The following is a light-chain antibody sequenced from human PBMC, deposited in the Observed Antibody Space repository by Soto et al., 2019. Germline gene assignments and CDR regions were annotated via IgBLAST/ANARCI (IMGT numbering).Light chain of an antibody. CDR1: ESTSGY. V-gene: IGKV3-11*01. J-gene: IGKJ1*01. CDR3: QQDGSSPGT. CDR2: DAS. Sequence: EIVLTQSPATLSLSPGDTATLSCRASESTSGYLAWYQQKPGQAPRLLIYDASNRATGIPARFSGSGSGTDFTLTISRLEPEDFAVYYCQQDGSSPGTFGQGTKVDIK.